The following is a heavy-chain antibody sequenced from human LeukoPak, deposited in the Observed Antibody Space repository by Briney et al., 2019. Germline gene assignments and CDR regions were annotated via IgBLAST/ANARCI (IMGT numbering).Heavy chain of an antibody. D-gene: IGHD1-26*01. J-gene: IGHJ4*02. CDR1: GFTFSTYG. Sequence: PGRSPRLSCAASGFTFSTYGIHWVRQAPGKGLEWVAVIWYDGSSKYSADSVKGRFTFTRDNSKNTLYLQMNSLRAEDTAVYYCVRDRGGSHYFDYWGQGTLVTVSS. V-gene: IGHV3-33*01. CDR3: VRDRGGSHYFDY. CDR2: IWYDGSSK.